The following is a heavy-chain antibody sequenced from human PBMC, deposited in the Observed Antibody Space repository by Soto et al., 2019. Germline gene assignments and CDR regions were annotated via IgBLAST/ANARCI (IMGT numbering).Heavy chain of an antibody. V-gene: IGHV3-23*01. D-gene: IGHD4-4*01. CDR3: ARVRYYSNSRDYYYYYMDV. CDR2: ISGGGGSP. Sequence: GGSLRLSCAASGFTFSTYTMSWVRQAPGKGLEWVSVISGGGGSPSYADSVKGRFSISRHNSKNTLYLQMNSLRAEDTAVYYCARVRYYSNSRDYYYYYMDVWGKGTTVTVSS. J-gene: IGHJ6*03. CDR1: GFTFSTYT.